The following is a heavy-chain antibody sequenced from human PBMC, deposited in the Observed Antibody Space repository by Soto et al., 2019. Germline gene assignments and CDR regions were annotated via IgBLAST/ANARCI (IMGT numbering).Heavy chain of an antibody. CDR3: ARDRSPTYNWNQGDFDL. D-gene: IGHD1-20*01. CDR1: GGTFSSYA. Sequence: QVQLVQSGAEVKKPGSSVKVSCKASGGTFSSYAISWVRQAPGQGLEWMGGIIPIFGTANYAQKFQGRVTITADESTSTAYRELSSLRSEDTAVYYCARDRSPTYNWNQGDFDLWGRGTLVTVSS. CDR2: IIPIFGTA. V-gene: IGHV1-69*01. J-gene: IGHJ2*01.